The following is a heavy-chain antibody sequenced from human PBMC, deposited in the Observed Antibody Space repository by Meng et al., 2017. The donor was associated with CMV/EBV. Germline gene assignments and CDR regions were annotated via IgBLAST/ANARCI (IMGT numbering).Heavy chain of an antibody. J-gene: IGHJ4*02. CDR3: ARAAPDYYDSSGPPDY. CDR1: GGSYSSGDYY. V-gene: IGHV4-30-4*08. D-gene: IGHD3-22*01. Sequence: GQLQGSGPGLVKPSQTLSLTCTVSGGSYSSGDYYWSWIRQPPGKGLEWIGYIYYSGSTYYNPSLKSRVTISVDTSKNQFSLKLSSVTAADTAVYYCARAAPDYYDSSGPPDYWGQGTLVTVSS. CDR2: IYYSGST.